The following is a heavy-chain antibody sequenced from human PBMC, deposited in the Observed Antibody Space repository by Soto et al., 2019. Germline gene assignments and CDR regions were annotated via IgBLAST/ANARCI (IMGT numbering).Heavy chain of an antibody. CDR2: IDTGNGHS. J-gene: IGHJ6*02. CDR1: GYTFTAYG. Sequence: QVRLVQSGAEVKKPGASVKVSCKASGYTFTAYGMHWVRQAPGQGLEWMGWIDTGNGHSKYSQKFQGRVTIIRDTSANTAYMELSNLRSEDTAVYYCARDPGTTPYYYYAMAVWGLGTTVTVSS. V-gene: IGHV1-3*04. D-gene: IGHD4-17*01. CDR3: ARDPGTTPYYYYAMAV.